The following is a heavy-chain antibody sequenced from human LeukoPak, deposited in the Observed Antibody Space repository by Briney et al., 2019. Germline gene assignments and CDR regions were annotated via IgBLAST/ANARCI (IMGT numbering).Heavy chain of an antibody. D-gene: IGHD4-23*01. CDR1: GFSFSNCS. V-gene: IGHV3-21*01. J-gene: IGHJ3*02. CDR3: AGDYEGNLAFDI. Sequence: GGSLRLSCAASGFSFSNCSMNWARQAPGKGLEWVSSISSSSTYIYYADSLEGRFTISRDNVRNSLYLQMNSLRAEDTAVYYCAGDYEGNLAFDIWGQGTMVTVSS. CDR2: ISSSSTYI.